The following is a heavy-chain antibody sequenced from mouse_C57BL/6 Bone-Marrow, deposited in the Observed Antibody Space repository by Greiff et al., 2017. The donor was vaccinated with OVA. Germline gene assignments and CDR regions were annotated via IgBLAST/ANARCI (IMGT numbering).Heavy chain of an antibody. D-gene: IGHD2-4*01. J-gene: IGHJ2*01. V-gene: IGHV1-81*01. Sequence: QVQLQQSGAELVRPGASVKLSCKASGYTFTSYGISWVKQRPGQGLEWIGEIYPRSGNTYYNEKFKGKATLTADKSSSTAYLELRSLTSEDAAFYCGTRIEAYDSHYFDVWGQGTTLTVSS. CDR1: GYTFTSYG. CDR2: IYPRSGNT. CDR3: TRIEAYDSHYFDV.